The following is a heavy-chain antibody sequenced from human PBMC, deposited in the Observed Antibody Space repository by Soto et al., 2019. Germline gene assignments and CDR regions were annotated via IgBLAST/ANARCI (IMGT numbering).Heavy chain of an antibody. V-gene: IGHV4-30-4*01. CDR1: GGSISSGDYY. J-gene: IGHJ4*02. Sequence: QVQLQESGPGLVKPSQTLSLTCTVSGGSISSGDYYWSWIRQPPGKGLEWIGYIYYSGSTYYNPSLKSRVXXXVXXAKNQFPLKPSPCTSADPAGDFFGLFRWNSVYFDYWGQGTLVTVSS. CDR3: GLFRWNSVYFDY. CDR2: IYYSGST. D-gene: IGHD1-7*01.